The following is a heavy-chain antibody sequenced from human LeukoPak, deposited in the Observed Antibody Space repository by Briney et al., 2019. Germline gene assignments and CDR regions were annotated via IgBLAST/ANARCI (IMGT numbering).Heavy chain of an antibody. CDR2: ISYDGSNK. J-gene: IGHJ4*02. CDR3: AKAVQLVGGFDY. CDR1: GFTFSSYG. D-gene: IGHD6-13*01. Sequence: PGRSLRLSCAASGFTFSSYGMHWVRQAPGKGLEWVAVISYDGSNKYYADSVKGRFTISRDNSKNTLYLQMNGLRAEDTAVYYCAKAVQLVGGFDYWGQGTLVAVSS. V-gene: IGHV3-30*18.